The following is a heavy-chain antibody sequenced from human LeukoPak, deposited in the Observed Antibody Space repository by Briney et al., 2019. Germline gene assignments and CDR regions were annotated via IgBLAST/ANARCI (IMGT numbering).Heavy chain of an antibody. CDR1: GYSISSGYY. J-gene: IGHJ4*02. CDR2: IYHSGST. V-gene: IGHV4-38-2*02. Sequence: PSETLSLTCTVSGYSISSGYYWGWIRQPPGKGLEWIGSIYHSGSTYYNPSLKSRVTISVDTSKNQFSLKLSSVTAADTAVYYCAREGTRYYFDYWGQGTLVTVSS. CDR3: AREGTRYYFDY.